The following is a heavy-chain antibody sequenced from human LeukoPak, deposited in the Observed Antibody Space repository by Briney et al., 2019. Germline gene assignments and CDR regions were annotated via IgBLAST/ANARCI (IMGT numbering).Heavy chain of an antibody. CDR1: GFTFSNYY. D-gene: IGHD6-19*01. CDR2: INGDGRDT. Sequence: GGSLRLSCAVSGFTFSNYYMHWVRQAPGKGLVWVSRINGDGRDTTYVDSVKGRFTISRGNAKDTLYLQMNSLRVDDTAVYYCAGTSEYSSGWSGLRDWGRGTLVTVSS. J-gene: IGHJ4*02. V-gene: IGHV3-74*01. CDR3: AGTSEYSSGWSGLRD.